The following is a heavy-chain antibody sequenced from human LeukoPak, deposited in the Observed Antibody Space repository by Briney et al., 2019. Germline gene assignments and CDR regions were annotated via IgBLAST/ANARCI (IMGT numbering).Heavy chain of an antibody. Sequence: SAPTLLKPTQTLTLTCSLSGVSLSASGVGVGWIRRPPGKALEWLDLIYWDDDSRYSPSLKSRLTIANDTSKNQVVLTMTNMDSVNTATYYCAHSQVYSYGSFHDAYDIWGLGTLVTVSS. D-gene: IGHD5-18*01. V-gene: IGHV2-5*02. CDR1: GVSLSASGVG. CDR2: IYWDDDS. CDR3: AHSQVYSYGSFHDAYDI. J-gene: IGHJ3*02.